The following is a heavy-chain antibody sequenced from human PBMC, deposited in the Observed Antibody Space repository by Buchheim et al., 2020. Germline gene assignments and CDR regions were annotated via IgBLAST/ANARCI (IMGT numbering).Heavy chain of an antibody. D-gene: IGHD6-13*01. Sequence: QVQLVESGGGVVQPGRSLRLSCAASGFTFSSYGMHWVRQAPGKGLEWVAVISYDGSNKYYADSVKGRFTISRDNSKNTLYLQMNSLRAEDTAVYYCAKVGSLYSSRWDGEAGFDYWGQGTL. CDR3: AKVGSLYSSRWDGEAGFDY. CDR1: GFTFSSYG. CDR2: ISYDGSNK. V-gene: IGHV3-30*18. J-gene: IGHJ4*02.